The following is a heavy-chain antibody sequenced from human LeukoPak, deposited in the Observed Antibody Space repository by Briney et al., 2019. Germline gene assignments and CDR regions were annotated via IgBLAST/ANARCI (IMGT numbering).Heavy chain of an antibody. CDR3: VSFYETN. Sequence: GGSLRLSCAASGFTVSSNYMSWVRQAPGKGLEWVSHVNSDGSWTSHADSVKGRFTISKDNAKNTVYLRMNNLRTEDTAVYYCVSFYETNWGRGTLVTVSS. D-gene: IGHD2-2*01. V-gene: IGHV3-74*01. CDR2: VNSDGSWT. J-gene: IGHJ4*02. CDR1: GFTVSSNY.